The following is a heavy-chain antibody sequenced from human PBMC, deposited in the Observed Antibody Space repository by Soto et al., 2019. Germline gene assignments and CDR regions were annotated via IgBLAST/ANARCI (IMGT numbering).Heavy chain of an antibody. D-gene: IGHD6-13*01. V-gene: IGHV4-59*12. CDR1: GCSISSYY. Sequence: PSATRSLTCPVSGCSISSYYGILLRPPPGKGLEWIGYIYYSGSTNYNPSLKSRVTISVDTSKNQFSLKLSSVTAADTAVYYCARADSNYYGMDVWGQGTTVTVSS. CDR2: IYYSGST. J-gene: IGHJ6*02. CDR3: ARADSNYYGMDV.